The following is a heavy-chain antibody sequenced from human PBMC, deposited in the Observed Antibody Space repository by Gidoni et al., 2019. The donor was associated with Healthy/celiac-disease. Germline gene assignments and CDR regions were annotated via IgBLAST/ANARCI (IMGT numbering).Heavy chain of an antibody. D-gene: IGHD2-15*01. V-gene: IGHV1-18*01. CDR1: GYNFTSYG. J-gene: IGHJ4*02. CDR2: TSAYNGNT. Sequence: QVQLVQSGAEVTNPGASVKVSCNASGYNFTSYGISWVRQAHGQGLEWMGWTSAYNGNTNNAQKLQGRITMTTDTSTSTAYMELRSLRSDDTAVYYCAREGYCSGDSCYTTSFDYWGQGTLVTVSS. CDR3: AREGYCSGDSCYTTSFDY.